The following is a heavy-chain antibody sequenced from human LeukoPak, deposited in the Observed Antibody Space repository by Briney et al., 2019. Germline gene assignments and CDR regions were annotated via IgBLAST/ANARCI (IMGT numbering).Heavy chain of an antibody. J-gene: IGHJ4*02. CDR1: GGSISSYY. V-gene: IGHV4-59*01. CDR3: ARGPIAVAGPFDY. D-gene: IGHD6-19*01. CDR2: IYYSGST. Sequence: SETLSLTCTVSGGSISSYYWNWIRQPPGKGLEWIGYIYYSGSTNYNPSLKSRVTISVDTSKNQFSLKLSSVTAADTAVYYCARGPIAVAGPFDYWGQGTLVTVSS.